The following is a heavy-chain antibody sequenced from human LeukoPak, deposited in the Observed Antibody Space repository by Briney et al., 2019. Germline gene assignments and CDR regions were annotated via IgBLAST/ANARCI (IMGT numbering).Heavy chain of an antibody. J-gene: IGHJ5*02. CDR1: GGSISSSSYY. CDR3: ARIIVGAGHDWFDP. CDR2: IYYSGST. Sequence: SETLSLTCTVSGGSISSSSYYWGWIRQPPGKGLEWIGSIYYSGSTYYNPSLKSRVTISVDTSKNQFSLKLSSVTAADTAVYYCARIIVGAGHDWFDPWGQGTLVTVSS. V-gene: IGHV4-39*01. D-gene: IGHD1-26*01.